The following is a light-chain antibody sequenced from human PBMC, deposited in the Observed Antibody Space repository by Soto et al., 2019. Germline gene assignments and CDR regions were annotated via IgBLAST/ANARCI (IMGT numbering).Light chain of an antibody. CDR3: QQRSHWPIT. CDR2: GAS. Sequence: EILLTQSPVTLSLSAGERAPLSLRASHSISNYSAWYQKNPGHARRLLIYGASSRATGIPDRFSGSGSGTEFTLTISSLEPEDFELYYCQQRSHWPITFGQGTRLGI. J-gene: IGKJ5*01. CDR1: HSISNY. V-gene: IGKV3-11*01.